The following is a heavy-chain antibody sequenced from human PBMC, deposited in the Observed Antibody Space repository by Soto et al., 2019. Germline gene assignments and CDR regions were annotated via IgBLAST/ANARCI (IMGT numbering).Heavy chain of an antibody. V-gene: IGHV3-30*07. D-gene: IGHD3-10*01. CDR3: AIGGFTFET. Sequence: DPVKGRFTISRDNAKNTLYLQMNSLRADDTAVYYCAIGGFTFETLGQGTLVTVSS. J-gene: IGHJ5*02.